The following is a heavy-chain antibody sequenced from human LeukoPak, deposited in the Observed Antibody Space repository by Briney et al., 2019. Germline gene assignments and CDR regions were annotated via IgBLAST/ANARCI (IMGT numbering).Heavy chain of an antibody. CDR3: AKNDGYNYWYFDY. V-gene: IGHV3-66*01. J-gene: IGHJ4*02. Sequence: GGSLRLSCAASGFTVSSNYMSWVRQAPGKGLEWVSVIYSGGSTYYADSVKGRFTISRDNSKNTLYLQMNSLRAEDTATYYCAKNDGYNYWYFDYWGRGTLVTVSS. D-gene: IGHD5-24*01. CDR2: IYSGGST. CDR1: GFTVSSNY.